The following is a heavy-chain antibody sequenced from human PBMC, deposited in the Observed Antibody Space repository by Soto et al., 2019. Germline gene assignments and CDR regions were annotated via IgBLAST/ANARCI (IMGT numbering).Heavy chain of an antibody. CDR1: GYTVTNYW. CDR2: IYPRDSET. V-gene: IGHV5-51*01. CDR3: ARFGKGRDWSGGAYDV. Sequence: PGESLKISCFAAGYTVTNYWVGWVRQKPGKGLEWMGMIYPRDSETRFSPSFQDQVTISADKSNTTAYLHWRSLKTSDTAMYYCARFGKGRDWSGGAYDVWGQGTMVTVSS. D-gene: IGHD3-9*01. J-gene: IGHJ3*01.